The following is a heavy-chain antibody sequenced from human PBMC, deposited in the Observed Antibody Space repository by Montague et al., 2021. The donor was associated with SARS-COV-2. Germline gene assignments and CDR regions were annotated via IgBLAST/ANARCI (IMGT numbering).Heavy chain of an antibody. D-gene: IGHD5-12*01. CDR3: ARHGWGWLRLLRPFDY. CDR1: GGSISSSTYY. Sequence: SETLSLICTVSGGSISSSTYYWGWIRQPPGKGLEWIGSIYYSGSTYYNPSLKSRVTISVDTSKNQFSPKLSSVTAADTAVYYCARHGWGWLRLLRPFDYWGQGTLVTVSS. CDR2: IYYSGST. J-gene: IGHJ4*02. V-gene: IGHV4-39*01.